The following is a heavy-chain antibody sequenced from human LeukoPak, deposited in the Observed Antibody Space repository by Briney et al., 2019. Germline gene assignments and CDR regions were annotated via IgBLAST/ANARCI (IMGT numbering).Heavy chain of an antibody. CDR1: GYTFTGYY. CDR2: INPNSGGT. Sequence: ASVKVSCKASGYTFTGYYMHWVRQAPGQGLEWMGWINPNSGGTNYAQKFQGRVTMTRDTSISTAYMELSRLRSDDTAVYYRARVLKFPAAFDIWGQGTMVTVSS. CDR3: ARVLKFPAAFDI. V-gene: IGHV1-2*02. J-gene: IGHJ3*02.